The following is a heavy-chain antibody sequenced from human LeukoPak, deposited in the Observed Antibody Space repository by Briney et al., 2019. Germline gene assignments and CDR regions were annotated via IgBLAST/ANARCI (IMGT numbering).Heavy chain of an antibody. CDR3: ARSPLGRFGELLPFDY. V-gene: IGHV3-13*01. Sequence: AGGSLRLSCAASGFTFSSYDMHWVRQATGKGLEWVSAIGTAGDTYYPGSVKGRFTISRENAKNSLYLQMNSLRAGDTAVYYCARSPLGRFGELLPFDYWGQGTLVTVSS. J-gene: IGHJ4*02. CDR1: GFTFSSYD. CDR2: IGTAGDT. D-gene: IGHD3-10*01.